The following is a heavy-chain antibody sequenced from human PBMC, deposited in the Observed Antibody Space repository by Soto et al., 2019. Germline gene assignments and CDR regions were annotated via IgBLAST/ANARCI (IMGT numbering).Heavy chain of an antibody. Sequence: GGSLRLSCAASGFTFSSYGMHWVSQDPGKGLEWVAVIWYDGSNKYYADSVKGRFTISRDNSKNTLYLQMNSLRAEDTAVYYCARDLCGWVTMIVVVIPPTPYTGAFDIWGQGTMVTVSS. V-gene: IGHV3-33*01. CDR1: GFTFSSYG. J-gene: IGHJ3*02. CDR3: ARDLCGWVTMIVVVIPPTPYTGAFDI. CDR2: IWYDGSNK. D-gene: IGHD3-22*01.